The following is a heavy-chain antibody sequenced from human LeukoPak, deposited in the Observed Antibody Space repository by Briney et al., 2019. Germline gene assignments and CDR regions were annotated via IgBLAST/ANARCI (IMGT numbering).Heavy chain of an antibody. V-gene: IGHV1-18*01. J-gene: IGHJ1*01. CDR2: ISAYNGKT. CDR3: ARGYPLSTTAAGTYFQH. CDR1: GYTFSSYG. D-gene: IGHD6-13*01. Sequence: ASVKVSCKASGYTFSSYGISWVRQAPGQGLEWMGWISAYNGKTKYAQKLQGRVTMTTETSTSTAYMELRSLRSDDTAVYYCARGYPLSTTAAGTYFQHWGQGTLVTVSS.